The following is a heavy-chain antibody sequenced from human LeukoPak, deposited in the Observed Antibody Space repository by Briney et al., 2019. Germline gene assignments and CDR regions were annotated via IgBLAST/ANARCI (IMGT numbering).Heavy chain of an antibody. CDR1: GFTFSSYG. V-gene: IGHV3-33*01. J-gene: IGHJ4*02. CDR2: IWYDGSNK. Sequence: PGRSLRLSCAASGFTFSSYGMHWVRQAPGKGLEWVAVIWYDGSNKYYADSVKGRFTISRDNSKNTLYLQTNSLRAEDTAVYYCARDRGSYYLGLFYYWGQGTLVTVSS. CDR3: ARDRGSYYLGLFYY. D-gene: IGHD1-26*01.